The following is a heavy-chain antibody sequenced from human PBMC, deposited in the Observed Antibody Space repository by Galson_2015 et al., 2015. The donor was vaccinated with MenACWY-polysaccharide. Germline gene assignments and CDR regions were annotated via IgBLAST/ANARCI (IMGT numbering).Heavy chain of an antibody. CDR3: VRDMSSENKLYGMED. J-gene: IGHJ6*02. CDR1: GYTFTNSA. CDR2: INTGTGNT. D-gene: IGHD1-14*01. V-gene: IGHV1-3*04. Sequence: SVRLSCKASGYTFTNSAIRWVRQAPGQRLEWVGCINTGTGNTIYSQKFQGSITISRDTSAYTLYMQLSSLKYEDTAVYYCVRDMSSENKLYGMEDWGQGTTVTVSS.